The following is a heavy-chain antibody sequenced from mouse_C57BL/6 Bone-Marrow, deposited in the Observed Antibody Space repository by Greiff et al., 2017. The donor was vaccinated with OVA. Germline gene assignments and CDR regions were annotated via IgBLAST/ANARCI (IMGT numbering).Heavy chain of an antibody. V-gene: IGHV1-19*01. Sequence: EVQLQESGPVLVKPGASVKMSCKASGYTFTDYYMNWVKQSHGKSLEWIGVINPYNGGTSYNQKFKGKATLTVDKSSSTAYMELNSLTSEDSAVYYCAIWCDYGSCYYSMDYWGQGTSVTVSS. CDR3: AIWCDYGSCYYSMDY. CDR2: INPYNGGT. D-gene: IGHD1-1*01. CDR1: GYTFTDYY. J-gene: IGHJ4*01.